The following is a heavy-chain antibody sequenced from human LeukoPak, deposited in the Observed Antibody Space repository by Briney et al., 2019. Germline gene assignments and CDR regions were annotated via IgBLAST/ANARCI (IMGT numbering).Heavy chain of an antibody. V-gene: IGHV1-8*03. CDR2: MNPNSGNT. Sequence: GASVKVSCKASGYTFTSYDINWVRQATGQGLEWMGWMNPNSGNTGYAQKFQGRVTITRNTSTSTAYMELSSLRSEDTAVYYCPRGVFCGGDCYWHYYYYMDVWGKGTTVTVPS. CDR3: PRGVFCGGDCYWHYYYYMDV. CDR1: GYTFTSYD. J-gene: IGHJ6*03. D-gene: IGHD2-21*02.